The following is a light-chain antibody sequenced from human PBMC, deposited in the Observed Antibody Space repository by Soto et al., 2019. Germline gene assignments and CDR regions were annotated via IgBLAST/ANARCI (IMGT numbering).Light chain of an antibody. CDR3: SSYTSRSTLV. CDR2: EGT. CDR1: RSDVGGYNL. V-gene: IGLV2-14*02. J-gene: IGLJ1*01. Sequence: SALTQPASVSGSPGQSITLSCTGSRSDVGGYNLVSWYQHHPGKAPKLMIYEGTKRPSGVSNRFSGSKSANTASLTISGLQAEDEADYYCSSYTSRSTLVFGTGTKVTVL.